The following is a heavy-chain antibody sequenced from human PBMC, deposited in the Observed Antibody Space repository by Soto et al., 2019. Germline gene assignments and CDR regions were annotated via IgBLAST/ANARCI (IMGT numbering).Heavy chain of an antibody. J-gene: IGHJ3*02. CDR2: IYYSGST. CDR3: ARALILTGYYIHDAFDI. V-gene: IGHV4-59*01. D-gene: IGHD3-9*01. Sequence: SETLSLTCTVSGGSISSYYWSWIRQPPGKGLEWIGYIYYSGSTNYNPSLKSRVTISVDTSKNQFSLKLSSVTASDTAVYYCARALILTGYYIHDAFDIWGQGTMVTVS. CDR1: GGSISSYY.